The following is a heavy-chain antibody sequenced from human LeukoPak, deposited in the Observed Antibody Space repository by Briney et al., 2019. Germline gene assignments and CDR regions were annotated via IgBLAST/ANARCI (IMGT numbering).Heavy chain of an antibody. CDR2: IYWDDDE. CDR3: ALKTSLADLFDD. Sequence: SGPTLVNPTPPLTLTCTVSGFSLTTLGVGVGWVRHPPRKALEWTALIYWDDDERYIPTLKSRHTISKDTSRHPVALTTTNMDPVDTATYFCALKTSLADLFDDWGQGILVTVSS. V-gene: IGHV2-5*02. D-gene: IGHD6-6*01. J-gene: IGHJ4*02. CDR1: GFSLTTLGVG.